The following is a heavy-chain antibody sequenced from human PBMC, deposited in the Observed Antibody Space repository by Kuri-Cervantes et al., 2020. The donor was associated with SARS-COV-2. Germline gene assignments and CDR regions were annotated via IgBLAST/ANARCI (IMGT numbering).Heavy chain of an antibody. CDR2: INRSGST. D-gene: IGHD5-12*01. CDR3: ARGGYSGYEGWFDP. Sequence: ESLKISCAVYGGSFSGYYWRWIRQPPGKGLEWIGEINRSGSTNYNPSLKSRVTISVDTSKNQFSLKLSSVTAADTAVYYCARGGYSGYEGWFDPWGQGTLVTVSS. V-gene: IGHV4-34*01. CDR1: GGSFSGYY. J-gene: IGHJ5*02.